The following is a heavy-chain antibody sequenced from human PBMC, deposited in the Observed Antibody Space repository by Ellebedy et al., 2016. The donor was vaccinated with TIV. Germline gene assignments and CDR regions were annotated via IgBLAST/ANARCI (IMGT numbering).Heavy chain of an antibody. D-gene: IGHD3-10*01. V-gene: IGHV3-48*03. CDR3: ARRSRGPSYYFDY. Sequence: GESLKISCVASGFIFSSYYMTWVRQAPGKGLEWISYISGSGGMMDHADSVKGRFSISRDNAKNSLYLQLIILRAEVTTVYYCARRSRGPSYYFDYWGQGALVTVSS. CDR1: GFIFSSYY. CDR2: ISGSGGMM. J-gene: IGHJ4*02.